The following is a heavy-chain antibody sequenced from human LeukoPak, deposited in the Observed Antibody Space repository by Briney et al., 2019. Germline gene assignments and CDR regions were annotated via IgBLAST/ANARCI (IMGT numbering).Heavy chain of an antibody. CDR1: GFTFSTYA. J-gene: IGHJ6*02. Sequence: GGSLRLSCSASGFTFSTYAMHWVRQAPGKGLQYVSTITSDGGMTYYADSVKGRFTISRDNAKNSLYLQMNSLRAEDTAVYYCARDGYYYDSSGYYPWYYYYGMDVWGQGTTVTVSS. V-gene: IGHV3-64*04. D-gene: IGHD3-22*01. CDR2: ITSDGGMT. CDR3: ARDGYYYDSSGYYPWYYYYGMDV.